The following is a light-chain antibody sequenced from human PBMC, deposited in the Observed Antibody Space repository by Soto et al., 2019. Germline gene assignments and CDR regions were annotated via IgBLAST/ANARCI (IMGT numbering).Light chain of an antibody. Sequence: DIQMTQSPSSVSTSVVDRVTITCRASQDISSWLAWYQQKPGKAPKLLIYAASSLQSGVPSSFSGSGSGTDFTRTISSLQPEDFATYYCQQAISFPLTFGGGTKVDIK. V-gene: IGKV1-12*01. J-gene: IGKJ4*01. CDR1: QDISSW. CDR2: AAS. CDR3: QQAISFPLT.